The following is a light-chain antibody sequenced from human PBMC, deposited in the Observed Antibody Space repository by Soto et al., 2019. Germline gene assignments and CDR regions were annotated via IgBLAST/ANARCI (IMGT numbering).Light chain of an antibody. CDR1: RSISYY. CDR3: QQSYSAPLT. Sequence: IQMTQSPSSLSASVGDIVTITCRASRSISYYLNWYQQKPGKAPNLLIYAASSLQSGAPSRFSGSGSGTDFTLTISSVQPEDSASYFCQQSYSAPLTFGGGTKVEVK. V-gene: IGKV1-39*01. CDR2: AAS. J-gene: IGKJ4*01.